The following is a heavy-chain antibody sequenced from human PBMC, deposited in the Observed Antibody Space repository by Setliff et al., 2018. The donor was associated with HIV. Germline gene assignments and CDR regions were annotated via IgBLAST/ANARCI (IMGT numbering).Heavy chain of an antibody. CDR3: AKTQTVITVYGPFDS. D-gene: IGHD4-4*01. CDR2: ISGSGDIT. J-gene: IGHJ4*02. Sequence: LRLSCAASGFSFRSYAVSWVRQAPGKGLEWVSVISGSGDITYYRESVKGRFTASRDNSNNTVYLQMNSLRAEDTAMYYCAKTQTVITVYGPFDSWGQGTPVTVSS. CDR1: GFSFRSYA. V-gene: IGHV3-23*01.